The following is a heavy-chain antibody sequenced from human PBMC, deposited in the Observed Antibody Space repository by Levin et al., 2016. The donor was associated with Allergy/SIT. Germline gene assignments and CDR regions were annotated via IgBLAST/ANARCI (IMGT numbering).Heavy chain of an antibody. Sequence: GESLKISCAASGFTFDDYGMSWVRQVPGKGLEWISNINSNGASRGYADSMEGRFTISRDNAKNSLYLQMNSLRAEDTALYYCAREGIVTIVGSYTFDYWGQGTLVTVSS. CDR1: GFTFDDYG. D-gene: IGHD3-3*01. J-gene: IGHJ4*02. V-gene: IGHV3-20*04. CDR3: AREGIVTIVGSYTFDY. CDR2: INSNGASR.